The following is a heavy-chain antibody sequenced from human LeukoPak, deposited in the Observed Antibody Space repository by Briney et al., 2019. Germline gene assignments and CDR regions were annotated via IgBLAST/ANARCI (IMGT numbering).Heavy chain of an antibody. CDR1: GYTFTSYY. V-gene: IGHV1-46*01. CDR3: ARAGALVGATYWFDP. CDR2: INPSGGST. D-gene: IGHD1-26*01. J-gene: IGHJ5*02. Sequence: ASVKVSCKASGYTFTSYYMHWVRQAPGQGLEWMGIINPSGGSTSYAQKFQGRVTMTRDMSTSTVYMELSSLRSEDTAVYYCARAGALVGATYWFDPWGQGTLVTVSS.